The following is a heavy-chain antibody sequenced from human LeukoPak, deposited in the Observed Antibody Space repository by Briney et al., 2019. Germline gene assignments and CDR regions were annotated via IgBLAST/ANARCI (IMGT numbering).Heavy chain of an antibody. J-gene: IGHJ6*03. V-gene: IGHV3-30*02. CDR3: AKDQSLYYYYYMDV. CDR2: IRYDGSNK. CDR1: GFTFSSYG. Sequence: GGSLRLSCAASGFTFSSYGMHWVRQAPGKGLEWVAFIRYDGSNKYYADSAKGRFTISRDNSKNTLYLQMNSLRAEDTAVYYCAKDQSLYYYYYMDVWGKGTTATVSS.